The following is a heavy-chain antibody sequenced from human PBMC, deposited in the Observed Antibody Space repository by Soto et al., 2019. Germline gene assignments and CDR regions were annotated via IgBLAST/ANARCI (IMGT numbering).Heavy chain of an antibody. V-gene: IGHV3-73*01. J-gene: IGHJ5*02. D-gene: IGHD3-10*01. CDR1: GFTFSGSA. CDR3: TSAPGGSGSSQFDP. Sequence: GGSLRLSCAASGFTFSGSAMHWVRQASGKWLEWVGRIRSKANSYATAYAASVQGRFTISRDDSKNTAYLQMNSLKIEDTAVYYCTSAPGGSGSSQFDPWGQGTLVTVSS. CDR2: IRSKANSYAT.